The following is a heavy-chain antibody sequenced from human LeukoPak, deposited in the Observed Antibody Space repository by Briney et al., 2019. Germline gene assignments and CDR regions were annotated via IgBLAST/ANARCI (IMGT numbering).Heavy chain of an antibody. CDR1: GYTVTSYG. Sequence: ASVKVSCKASGYTVTSYGISWVRQAPGQGLEWMGWISAYNGNTNYEQKLQGRVTMTADTSTSTAYIELRSLRSDDTAVYYCAKDSIAAAEYFDYWGQGTLVTVSS. CDR3: AKDSIAAAEYFDY. J-gene: IGHJ4*02. D-gene: IGHD6-13*01. V-gene: IGHV1-18*01. CDR2: ISAYNGNT.